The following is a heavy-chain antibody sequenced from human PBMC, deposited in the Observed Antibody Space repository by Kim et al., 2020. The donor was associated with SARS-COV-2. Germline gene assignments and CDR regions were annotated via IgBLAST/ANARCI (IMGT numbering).Heavy chain of an antibody. CDR3: ASDDYVWGSYRYGSYNWFNP. CDR2: ISSSGSTI. V-gene: IGHV3-48*03. CDR1: GFTFSSYE. J-gene: IGHJ5*02. D-gene: IGHD3-16*02. Sequence: GGSLRLSCAASGFTFSSYEMNWVRQAPGKGLEWVSYISSSGSTIYYADSVKGRFTISRDNAKNSLYLQMNSLRAEDTAVYYCASDDYVWGSYRYGSYNWFNPWGQGTLVTVSS.